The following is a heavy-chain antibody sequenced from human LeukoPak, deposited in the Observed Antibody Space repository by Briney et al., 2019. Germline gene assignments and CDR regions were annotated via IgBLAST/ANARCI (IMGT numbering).Heavy chain of an antibody. CDR3: ARALNENSYAFDS. Sequence: KPSETLSLTCTVSGGSISSYYWSWIRQPPGKGLEWIGYFSYTGSTYYNPSLKSRVSISVDTSKNQFSLKLMSVTAADTAVYHCARALNENSYAFDSWGQGTLVTVSS. CDR2: FSYTGST. D-gene: IGHD5-18*01. CDR1: GGSISSYY. V-gene: IGHV4-30-4*08. J-gene: IGHJ4*02.